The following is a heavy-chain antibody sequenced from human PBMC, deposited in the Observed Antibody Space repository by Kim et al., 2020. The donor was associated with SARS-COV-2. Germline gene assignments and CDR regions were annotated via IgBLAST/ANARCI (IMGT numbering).Heavy chain of an antibody. D-gene: IGHD4-4*01. CDR3: ARDRGDYSNDYYFDY. J-gene: IGHJ4*02. Sequence: SETLSLTCTVSGGSVSSGSYYWSWIRQPPGKGLEWIGYIYYSGSTNYNPSLKSRVTISVDTSKNQFSLKLSSVTAADTAVYYCARDRGDYSNDYYFDYWGQGTLVTVSS. V-gene: IGHV4-61*01. CDR1: GGSVSSGSYY. CDR2: IYYSGST.